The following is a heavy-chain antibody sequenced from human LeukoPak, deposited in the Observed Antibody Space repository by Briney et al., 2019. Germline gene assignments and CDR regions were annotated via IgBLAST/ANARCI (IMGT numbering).Heavy chain of an antibody. CDR1: GFTFSSYA. CDR3: AKDRAGRNYVDAFDI. V-gene: IGHV3-23*01. D-gene: IGHD1-7*01. J-gene: IGHJ3*02. Sequence: GGSLRLSCAASGFTFSSYAMSWVRQAPGKGLEWVSAISGSGGSTYYADSVKGRFTISRDNSKNTLYLQTNSLRAEDTAVYYCAKDRAGRNYVDAFDIWGQGTMVTVSS. CDR2: ISGSGGST.